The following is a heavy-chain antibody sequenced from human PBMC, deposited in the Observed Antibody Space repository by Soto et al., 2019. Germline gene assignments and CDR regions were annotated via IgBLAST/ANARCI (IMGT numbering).Heavy chain of an antibody. CDR1: GYTFTGYY. V-gene: IGHV1-2*04. Sequence: ASVKVSCKASGYTFTGYYMHWVRQAPGQGLEWMGWINPNSGGTNYAQKFQGWVTMTRDTSISTAYMELSRLRSDDTAVYYCARDLIHGDFIRPHYYGMDVWGQGTTVTVSS. CDR3: ARDLIHGDFIRPHYYGMDV. CDR2: INPNSGGT. D-gene: IGHD4-17*01. J-gene: IGHJ6*02.